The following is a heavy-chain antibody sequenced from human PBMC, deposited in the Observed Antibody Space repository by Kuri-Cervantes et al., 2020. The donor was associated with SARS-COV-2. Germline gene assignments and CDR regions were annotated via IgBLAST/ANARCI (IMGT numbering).Heavy chain of an antibody. J-gene: IGHJ4*02. CDR1: GYTFTNYG. CDR2: IIPILGIA. CDR3: ARASSVYDLDIDY. V-gene: IGHV1-69*04. D-gene: IGHD5/OR15-5a*01. Sequence: SVKVSCKASGYTFTNYGISWVRQAPGQGLEWMGRIIPILGIANYAQKFQGRVTITADKSTSTAYMELSSLRSEDTAVYYCARASSVYDLDIDYWGQGTLVTVSS.